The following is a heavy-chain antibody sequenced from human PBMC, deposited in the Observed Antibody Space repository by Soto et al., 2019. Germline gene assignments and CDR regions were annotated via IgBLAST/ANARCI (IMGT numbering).Heavy chain of an antibody. V-gene: IGHV4-31*03. Sequence: SETLSLTCTVSGGSISSDGYYWSWIRQHPGKGLEWIGYIYYSGSTYYNPSLKSRVTISVDTSKNQFSLKLSSVTAADTAVYYCARGGDCGGDCSNWFDPWGQGTLVTVSS. CDR1: GGSISSDGYY. CDR3: ARGGDCGGDCSNWFDP. CDR2: IYYSGST. J-gene: IGHJ5*02. D-gene: IGHD2-21*01.